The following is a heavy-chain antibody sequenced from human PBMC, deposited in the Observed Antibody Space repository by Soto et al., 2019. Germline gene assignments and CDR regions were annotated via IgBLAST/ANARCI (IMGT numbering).Heavy chain of an antibody. D-gene: IGHD3-3*01. CDR1: GFTFSSYA. CDR2: ISGSGGST. CDR3: AVWSANPDDWFDP. V-gene: IGHV3-23*01. J-gene: IGHJ5*02. Sequence: LILSCAASGFTFSSYAMSLVRQAPGKGLEWVSAISGSGGSTYYADSVKGRFTISRDNSKNTLYLQMNSLRAKDTAVYYCAVWSANPDDWFDPWGQGTLVTVSS.